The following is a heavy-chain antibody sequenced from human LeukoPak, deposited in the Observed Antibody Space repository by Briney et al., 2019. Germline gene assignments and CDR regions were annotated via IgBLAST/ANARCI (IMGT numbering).Heavy chain of an antibody. D-gene: IGHD6-13*01. V-gene: IGHV4-59*08. CDR2: IYYSGST. J-gene: IGHJ3*02. CDR3: ARRTGYLAFDI. Sequence: PSETLSLTCTVSGGSISSYYWSWIRQPPGKGLEWIGYIYYSGSTNYNPSLKSRVTISVDTSKNQFSLKLSSVTAADTAVYYCARRTGYLAFDIWGQGTMVAVSS. CDR1: GGSISSYY.